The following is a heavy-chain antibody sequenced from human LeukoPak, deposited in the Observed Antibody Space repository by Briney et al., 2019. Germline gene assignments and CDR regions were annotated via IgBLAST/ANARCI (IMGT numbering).Heavy chain of an antibody. CDR2: ISSSSSYI. Sequence: GGSLTLSCAASGVTFSSYNMNWVRQAPGKGLEWVSSISSSSSYIYYADSVKGRFTISRDNDKNSLYLQMNSLRAEDTAVYYCARVKSSGWYANLFDQWAQGTLVSVFS. J-gene: IGHJ5*02. CDR1: GVTFSSYN. CDR3: ARVKSSGWYANLFDQ. D-gene: IGHD6-19*01. V-gene: IGHV3-21*01.